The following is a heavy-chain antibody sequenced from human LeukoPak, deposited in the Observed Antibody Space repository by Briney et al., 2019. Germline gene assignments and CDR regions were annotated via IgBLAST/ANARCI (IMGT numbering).Heavy chain of an antibody. CDR1: GYTFTGYY. CDR2: INPNSGGT. V-gene: IGHV1-2*06. D-gene: IGHD3-22*01. CDR3: ARVSPKGYYDSSGYYTY. Sequence: ASVKVSXKASGYTFTGYYMHGVRQVPGQGLEWMGRINPNSGGTNYAQKFQGRVTMTRDTSISTAYMELSRLRSDDTAVYYCARVSPKGYYDSSGYYTYWGQGTLVTVSS. J-gene: IGHJ4*02.